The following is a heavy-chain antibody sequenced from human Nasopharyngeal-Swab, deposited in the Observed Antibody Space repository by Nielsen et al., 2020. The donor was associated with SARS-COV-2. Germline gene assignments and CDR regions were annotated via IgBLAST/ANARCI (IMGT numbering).Heavy chain of an antibody. J-gene: IGHJ6*02. V-gene: IGHV4-59*13. CDR2: IYYSGST. Sequence: PGKGLEWIGYIYYSGSTNYNPPLKSRATISVDTSKNQFSLKLSSVTAADTAVYYCAIGGGGSYYYGMDVWGQGTTVTVSS. D-gene: IGHD3-16*01. CDR3: AIGGGGSYYYGMDV.